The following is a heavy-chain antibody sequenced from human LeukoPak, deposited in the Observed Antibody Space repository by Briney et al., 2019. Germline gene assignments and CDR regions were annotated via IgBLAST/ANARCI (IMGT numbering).Heavy chain of an antibody. J-gene: IGHJ5*02. D-gene: IGHD6-19*01. CDR3: ARKTRLVNWFDP. V-gene: IGHV4-34*01. CDR2: INHSGST. CDR1: GGSFSGYY. Sequence: SETLSLTCAVYGGSFSGYYWSWIRQPPGKGLEWIGEINHSGSTNYNPSLKSRVTISVDTSKNQFPLKLSSVTAADTAVYYCARKTRLVNWFDPWGQGTLVTVSS.